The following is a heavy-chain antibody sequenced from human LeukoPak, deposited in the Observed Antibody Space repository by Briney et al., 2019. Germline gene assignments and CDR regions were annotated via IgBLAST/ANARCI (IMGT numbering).Heavy chain of an antibody. CDR3: ARDRGTFYDVLTAAYYYYYMDV. J-gene: IGHJ6*03. V-gene: IGHV4-4*07. CDR1: GGSISSYY. Sequence: SETLSLTCTVSGGSISSYYWSWIRQPAGKGLEWIGRIYTSGSTNYNPSLKSRVTISLDTSKNQFSLNLTSVTAADTAVYYCARDRGTFYDVLTAAYYYYYMDVWGKGTTVTISS. D-gene: IGHD3-9*01. CDR2: IYTSGST.